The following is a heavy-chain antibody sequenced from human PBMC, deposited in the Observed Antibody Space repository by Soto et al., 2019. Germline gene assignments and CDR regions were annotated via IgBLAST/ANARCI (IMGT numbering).Heavy chain of an antibody. D-gene: IGHD3-3*01. Sequence: ASVKVSCKASGGTFSSYAISWVRQAPGQGLEWMGGIIPILGTANYAQKFQGRVTITADESTSTAYMELSSLRSEDTAVYYCARVLRFLEWSPRCVYCYYGMDVWGQGTTVTSP. CDR1: GGTFSSYA. V-gene: IGHV1-69*13. J-gene: IGHJ6*02. CDR3: ARVLRFLEWSPRCVYCYYGMDV. CDR2: IIPILGTA.